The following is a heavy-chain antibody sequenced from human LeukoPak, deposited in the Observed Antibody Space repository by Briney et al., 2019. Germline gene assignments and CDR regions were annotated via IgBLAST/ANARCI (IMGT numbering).Heavy chain of an antibody. V-gene: IGHV4-59*01. CDR1: GGSISSYY. J-gene: IGHJ6*02. CDR3: ASIAAAGTYYYYGMDV. D-gene: IGHD6-13*01. CDR2: IYYSGST. Sequence: SETLSLTCTVSGGSISSYYWSWIRQPPGKGLEWIGYIYYSGSTNYNPSLKSRVTISVDTSKNQFSLKLSSVTAADTAMYYCASIAAAGTYYYYGMDVWGQGTTVTVSS.